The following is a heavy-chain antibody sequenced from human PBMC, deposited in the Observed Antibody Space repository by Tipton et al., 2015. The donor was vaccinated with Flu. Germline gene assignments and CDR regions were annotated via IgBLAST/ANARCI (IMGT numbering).Heavy chain of an antibody. D-gene: IGHD1-7*01. V-gene: IGHV3-20*01. J-gene: IGHJ4*02. CDR1: GFTFNDYG. CDR2: INWNGDRT. Sequence: SLRLSCAASGFTFNDYGMSWVRQAPGKGLEWVSGINWNGDRTDYADSVKGRFTISRDNAKNSLFLQMNSLGVEDTALYHCVRVGNWDYGNPQYYFDFWGQGTLVTVSS. CDR3: VRVGNWDYGNPQYYFDF.